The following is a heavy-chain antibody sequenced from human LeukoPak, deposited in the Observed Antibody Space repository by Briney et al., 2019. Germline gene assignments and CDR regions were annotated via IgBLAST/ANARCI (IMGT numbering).Heavy chain of an antibody. Sequence: HPGGSLRLSCAASGFTFSSYAMSWVRQAPGKGLEWVSAISGSGGSTYYADSVKGRFTISRDNSKNTLYLQMNSLRAEDTAVYYWAKGPIAGAGENDYGGQGTLVTVSS. V-gene: IGHV3-23*01. J-gene: IGHJ4*02. CDR2: ISGSGGST. D-gene: IGHD6-19*01. CDR3: AKGPIAGAGENDY. CDR1: GFTFSSYA.